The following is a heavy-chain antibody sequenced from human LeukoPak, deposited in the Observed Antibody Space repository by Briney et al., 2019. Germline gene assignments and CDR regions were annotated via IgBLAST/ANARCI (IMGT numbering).Heavy chain of an antibody. D-gene: IGHD6-13*01. CDR3: ARGSNTIAAGGNPFVNY. CDR2: INSGGTVT. CDR1: GFTFSDFW. V-gene: IGHV3-74*01. J-gene: IGHJ4*02. Sequence: TGGSLRLSCAASGFTFSDFWMHWVRQAPGKGLVWVSRINSGGTVTNYADSVKGRLTISRDNAKNSLYLQMNSLRAEDTAVYYCARGSNTIAAGGNPFVNYWGQGTLVTVSS.